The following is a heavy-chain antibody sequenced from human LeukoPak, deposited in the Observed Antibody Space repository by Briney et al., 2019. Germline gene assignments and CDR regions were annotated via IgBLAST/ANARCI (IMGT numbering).Heavy chain of an antibody. CDR2: IYPGDSDT. V-gene: IGHV5-51*01. J-gene: IGHJ4*02. D-gene: IGHD2-15*01. Sequence: VESLKISCKGSGYSFTGYWIGWVRQMPGKGLEWMGIIYPGDSDTRYSPSFQGQVAISADKSISTAYLQWSSLKASDTAMYYCARPCSGGSCQRDYWGQGTLVTVSS. CDR1: GYSFTGYW. CDR3: ARPCSGGSCQRDY.